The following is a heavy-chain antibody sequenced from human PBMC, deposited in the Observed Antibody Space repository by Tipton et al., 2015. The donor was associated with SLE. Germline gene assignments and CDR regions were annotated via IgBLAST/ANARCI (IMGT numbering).Heavy chain of an antibody. V-gene: IGHV4-61*02. CDR3: ARTNRLPYRVYFDS. D-gene: IGHD1-14*01. Sequence: LRLSCTVSGDSFSSGSSSWNWVRQPAGKGLEWIGLIYNSGITNYNPSLQSRVTLSVDMSKNQFSLRLSSVTAADTAVYYCARTNRLPYRVYFDSWGQGTLVTVSS. CDR1: GDSFSSGSSS. CDR2: IYNSGIT. J-gene: IGHJ4*02.